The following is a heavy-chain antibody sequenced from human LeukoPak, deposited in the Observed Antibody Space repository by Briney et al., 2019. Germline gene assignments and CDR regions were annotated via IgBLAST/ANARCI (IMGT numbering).Heavy chain of an antibody. J-gene: IGHJ4*02. V-gene: IGHV3-43D*03. Sequence: GVSLRLSCAASGFTFDDYAMHWVRQAPGKGLEWVSLISWDGGSTYYADSVKGRFTISRDNSKNSLYLQMNSLRAEDTALYYCAKDTAFYYDSSVYIDYWGQGTLVTVSS. CDR1: GFTFDDYA. CDR2: ISWDGGST. CDR3: AKDTAFYYDSSVYIDY. D-gene: IGHD3-22*01.